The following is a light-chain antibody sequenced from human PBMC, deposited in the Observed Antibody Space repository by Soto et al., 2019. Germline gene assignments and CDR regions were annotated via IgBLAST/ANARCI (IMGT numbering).Light chain of an antibody. J-gene: IGKJ1*01. CDR2: KAS. CDR1: QSISSW. CDR3: QHYNSYSEA. Sequence: IPMTQSPSTLSASVGDRVTITCRASQSISSWLAWYQQKPGKAPRLLIYKASTLKSGVPSRFSGSGSGTEFTHTISSLQPDDFATYYCQHYNSYSEAFGQGTKVDIK. V-gene: IGKV1-5*03.